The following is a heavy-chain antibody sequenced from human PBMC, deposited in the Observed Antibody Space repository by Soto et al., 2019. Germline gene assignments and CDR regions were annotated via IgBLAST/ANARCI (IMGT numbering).Heavy chain of an antibody. CDR2: IYYSGST. V-gene: IGHV4-39*01. J-gene: IGHJ5*02. Sequence: SETLSLTCTVSGGSITSRRYYWGWIRQPPGKGLEWIGTIYYSGSTYYNPSLKSRVTISVDTSKNQFSLNLSSVTAADTAVYYCAIHPHWLRGSVIYLRLTWFDPCGQGTLVTVSS. CDR1: GGSITSRRYY. D-gene: IGHD3-10*01. CDR3: AIHPHWLRGSVIYLRLTWFDP.